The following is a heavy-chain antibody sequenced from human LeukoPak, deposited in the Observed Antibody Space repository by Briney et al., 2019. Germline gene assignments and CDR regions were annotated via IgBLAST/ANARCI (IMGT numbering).Heavy chain of an antibody. CDR3: ARDEWLFDY. CDR2: INPNNGGT. CDR1: GYTFTGYY. Sequence: ASVKVSCMASGYTFTGYYMHWVRQAPGQGLEWMGWINPNNGGTNYAQKFQGRVTMTRDTSINTAYMELSGLTSDDTALYYCARDEWLFDYWGQGTLVTVSS. D-gene: IGHD5-12*01. J-gene: IGHJ4*02. V-gene: IGHV1-2*02.